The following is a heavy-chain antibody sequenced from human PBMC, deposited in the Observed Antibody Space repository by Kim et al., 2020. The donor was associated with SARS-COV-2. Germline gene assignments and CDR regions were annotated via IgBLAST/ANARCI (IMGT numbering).Heavy chain of an antibody. CDR1: GFTFSSYA. D-gene: IGHD2-2*01. CDR2: ISGSGGST. Sequence: GGSLRLSCAASGFTFSSYAMSWVRQAPGKGLEWVSAISGSGGSTYYADSVKDRFTISRDNSKNTLYLQMNSLRAEDTAVYYCALEAVVVPAAMPVVDYWGQGTLVTVSS. CDR3: ALEAVVVPAAMPVVDY. V-gene: IGHV3-23*01. J-gene: IGHJ4*02.